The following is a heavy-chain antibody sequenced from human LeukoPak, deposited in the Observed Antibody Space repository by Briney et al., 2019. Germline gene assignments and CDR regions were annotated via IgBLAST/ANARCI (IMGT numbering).Heavy chain of an antibody. D-gene: IGHD6-19*01. CDR3: ASHQWPMPIDVFAI. CDR1: GYTVTSYV. V-gene: IGHV1-18*04. J-gene: IGHJ3*02. Sequence: ASVNVSCKASGYTVTSYVISWVRQAPGQGRDWMGWISAYNGNTNYAQKLQGRVTMTTDTSTSTAYMELRSLRSDDTAVYYCASHQWPMPIDVFAIWGQGTMVTVYS. CDR2: ISAYNGNT.